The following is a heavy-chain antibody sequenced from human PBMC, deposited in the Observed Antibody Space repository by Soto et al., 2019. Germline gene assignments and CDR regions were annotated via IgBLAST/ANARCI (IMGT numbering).Heavy chain of an antibody. CDR3: STLTWIRLWSPGY. CDR2: IKSKNDGGTT. J-gene: IGHJ4*02. Sequence: PGGSLRLSCAASGFTVSNAWMNWVRQAPGKGLEWVGRIKSKNDGGTTDYAAPVKDRFTISRDDSKYTLYLQMNSLKTEDTAVYYCSTLTWIRLWSPGYWGQGTLVTVSS. V-gene: IGHV3-15*07. CDR1: GFTVSNAW. D-gene: IGHD5-18*01.